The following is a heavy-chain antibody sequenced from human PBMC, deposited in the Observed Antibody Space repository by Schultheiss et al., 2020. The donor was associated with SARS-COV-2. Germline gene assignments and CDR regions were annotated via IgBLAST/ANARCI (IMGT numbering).Heavy chain of an antibody. J-gene: IGHJ6*02. D-gene: IGHD6-13*01. Sequence: GESLKISCAASGFTFSSYGMHWVRQAPGKGLEWVAVISYDGSNKYYADSVKGRFTISRDNSKNTLYLQMNSLRAEDTAVYYCARDRYSSPRLWYYGMDVWGQGTKITVSS. CDR1: GFTFSSYG. CDR2: ISYDGSNK. CDR3: ARDRYSSPRLWYYGMDV. V-gene: IGHV3-30*03.